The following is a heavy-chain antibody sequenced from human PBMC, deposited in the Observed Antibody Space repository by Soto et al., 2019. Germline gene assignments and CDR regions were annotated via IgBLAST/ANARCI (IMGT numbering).Heavy chain of an antibody. D-gene: IGHD3-9*01. CDR3: ARADYDILTGYEHYGMDV. CDR2: ISAYNGNT. J-gene: IGHJ6*02. CDR1: GYTFTSYV. V-gene: IGHV1-18*01. Sequence: ASVKVACKASGYTFTSYVISWVLQAPGQGLEWMGWISAYNGNTNYAQKLQGRVTMTTDTSTSTAYMELRSLRSDDTAVYYCARADYDILTGYEHYGMDVWGQGTTVTVSS.